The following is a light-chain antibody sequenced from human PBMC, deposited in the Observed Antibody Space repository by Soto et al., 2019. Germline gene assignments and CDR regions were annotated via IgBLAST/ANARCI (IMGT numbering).Light chain of an antibody. J-gene: IGKJ1*01. V-gene: IGKV3-15*01. Sequence: EIVMTQSPATLSVSPGERATLSCRASQSVTSNLDWYQQKPGQAPRLLIYGASTRATGVPARFSGSGSGTEFTRTISSLQSEDYAVYYCKQYNYWPRTFGQGTKVEIK. CDR3: KQYNYWPRT. CDR1: QSVTSN. CDR2: GAS.